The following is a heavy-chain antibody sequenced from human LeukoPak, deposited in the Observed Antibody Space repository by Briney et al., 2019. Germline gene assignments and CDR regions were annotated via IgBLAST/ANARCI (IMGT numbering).Heavy chain of an antibody. J-gene: IGHJ4*02. CDR2: IGIRGDT. CDR3: ARGGIQVSGIDEFDY. Sequence: GGSLRLSCAASGFTLIDYDMHWVRQAPGKGLEWVSAIGIRGDTHYSGSVKGRFTISRENAESSLYLQMNSLRAEDTAVYYCARGGIQVSGIDEFDYWGQGTLVTDSS. CDR1: GFTLIDYD. D-gene: IGHD6-19*01. V-gene: IGHV3-13*01.